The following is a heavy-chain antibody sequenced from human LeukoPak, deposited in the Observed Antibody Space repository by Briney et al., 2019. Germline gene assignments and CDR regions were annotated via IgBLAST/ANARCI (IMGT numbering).Heavy chain of an antibody. Sequence: SQTLSLTCTASGDSISSGDYYWSWIRQPPGKGLEWIGYIYYSGSTYYNPSLKSRVTISVDTSKNQFSLKLSSVTAADTAVYYCARDHYYDSSGYYYGMDVWGQGTTVTVSS. CDR3: ARDHYYDSSGYYYGMDV. CDR2: IYYSGST. D-gene: IGHD3-22*01. CDR1: GDSISSGDYY. J-gene: IGHJ6*02. V-gene: IGHV4-30-4*01.